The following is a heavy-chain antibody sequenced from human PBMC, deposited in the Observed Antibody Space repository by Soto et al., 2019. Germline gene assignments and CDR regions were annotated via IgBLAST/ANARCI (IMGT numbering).Heavy chain of an antibody. J-gene: IGHJ4*02. Sequence: QVQLVQSGAEVKKPGSSVKVSCKASGGTFSSYTISWVRQAPGQGLEWMGRIIPILGIANYAQKFQGRVTITADKSTSTAYMELSSLRSEDTAVYYCSREQEYTAMVPIPSYWGQGTLVTVSS. CDR3: SREQEYTAMVPIPSY. CDR2: IIPILGIA. V-gene: IGHV1-69*08. D-gene: IGHD5-18*01. CDR1: GGTFSSYT.